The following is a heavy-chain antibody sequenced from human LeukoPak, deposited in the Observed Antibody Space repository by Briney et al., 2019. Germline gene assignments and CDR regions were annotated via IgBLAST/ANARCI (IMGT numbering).Heavy chain of an antibody. CDR1: GYTFTSYD. J-gene: IGHJ6*03. V-gene: IGHV1-8*03. CDR2: MNPNTGNT. CDR3: ARGVGATISYYHYYIDV. D-gene: IGHD1-26*01. Sequence: ASVKVSCKASGYTFTSYDINWVRQASGQGLEWMGWMNPNTGNTGYAQKFQGRVTITRNTSISTVYMELSCLRSEDTAVYYCARGVGATISYYHYYIDVWGKGTTVTVSS.